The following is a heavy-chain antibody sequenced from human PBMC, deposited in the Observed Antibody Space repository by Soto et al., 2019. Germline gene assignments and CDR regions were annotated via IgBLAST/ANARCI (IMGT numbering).Heavy chain of an antibody. CDR3: ARDGAPREMATIARRYFFYGIDV. J-gene: IGHJ6*02. V-gene: IGHV3-30-3*01. Sequence: PGGSLRLSCAASAFTFSGHAMHWVRQAPGKGLEWVAVISYDGSNKYSADSVKGRFTISRDNSKKTLYLQMNSLRGEGTAVYYCARDGAPREMATIARRYFFYGIDVWGQGNTVTVSS. D-gene: IGHD5-12*01. CDR2: ISYDGSNK. CDR1: AFTFSGHA.